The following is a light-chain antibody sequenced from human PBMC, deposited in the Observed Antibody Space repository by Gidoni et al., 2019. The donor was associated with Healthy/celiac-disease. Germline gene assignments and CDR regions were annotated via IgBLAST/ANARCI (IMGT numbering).Light chain of an antibody. CDR3: QQYNNWTLIT. Sequence: EIVMTQSPSTLSVSPGERATLSCMASKSDSSNLAWYQQKPCQAPRPLLYGASTRATGIPARFSGSWSGTEFTLTISSRQSEEFVVYYCQQYNNWTLITFGRGTRLEIK. J-gene: IGKJ5*01. CDR2: GAS. V-gene: IGKV3-15*01. CDR1: KSDSSN.